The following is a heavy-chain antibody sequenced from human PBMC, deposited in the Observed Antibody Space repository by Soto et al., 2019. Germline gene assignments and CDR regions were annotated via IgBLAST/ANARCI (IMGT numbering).Heavy chain of an antibody. J-gene: IGHJ6*02. D-gene: IGHD3-10*01. CDR3: ARVRWRTVRGVMVYYYYGMDV. CDR2: INPKSGRT. Sequence: QGLERMGWINPKSGRTTYAQKFEGRVTMTRNASTSRVFMELSSLRSDDTAVYYCARVRWRTVRGVMVYYYYGMDVWGQGTMVTVSS. V-gene: IGHV1-2*02.